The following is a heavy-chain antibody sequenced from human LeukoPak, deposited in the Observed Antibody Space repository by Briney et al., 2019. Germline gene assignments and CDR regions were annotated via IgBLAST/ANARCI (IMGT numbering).Heavy chain of an antibody. CDR2: ILGSGVTT. D-gene: IGHD3-9*01. CDR3: AKWGDYDVLTGYYVPDY. V-gene: IGHV3-23*01. Sequence: GASLRLSCAASGFTFSNYAMSWVRQAPGKGLEWVSAILGSGVTTYYADSVKGRFTVSRDNSKSTLYLQMNTLRAEDTSLYYCAKWGDYDVLTGYYVPDYWGQGTLVTVSS. CDR1: GFTFSNYA. J-gene: IGHJ4*02.